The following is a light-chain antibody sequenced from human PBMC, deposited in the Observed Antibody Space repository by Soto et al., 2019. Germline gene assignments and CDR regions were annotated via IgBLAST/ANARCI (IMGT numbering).Light chain of an antibody. J-gene: IGKJ4*01. CDR1: QSVTSN. CDR3: QQYNNWPPLT. Sequence: EIVMTQSPATLSVSPGERATLSCRASQSVTSNLAWYQQKPGQAPRLLIYGAPTRATGIPARFSGSGSGTEFNLTISSLQSEDFAVYYYQQYNNWPPLTFGGGTKVEIK. CDR2: GAP. V-gene: IGKV3-15*01.